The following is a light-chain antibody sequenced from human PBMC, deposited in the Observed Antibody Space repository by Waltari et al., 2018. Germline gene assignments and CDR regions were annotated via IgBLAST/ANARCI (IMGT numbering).Light chain of an antibody. CDR1: QSVSSY. CDR3: QQRTNWPLT. J-gene: IGKJ4*01. V-gene: IGKV3-11*01. CDR2: DAS. Sequence: EIVLTQSPATLSLSPGERATLSCRASQSVSSYLAWYQQKHGQAPRLLIYDASNRATGIPARFSGSGSGTDFTLTISSLEPEDFAVYYCQQRTNWPLTFGGGTKVEI.